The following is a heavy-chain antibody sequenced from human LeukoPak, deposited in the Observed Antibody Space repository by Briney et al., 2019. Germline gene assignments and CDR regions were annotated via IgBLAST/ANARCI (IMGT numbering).Heavy chain of an antibody. CDR2: INHSGST. Sequence: SETLSLPCAAVGGPFGGSTWIGFPSPPGKGLGWIGEINHSGSTNYNASLKSRVTISVDTSKNQFSLKLSTVTAADTAVYYCARFRSGIYSDFDSWGQGTLVTVSS. V-gene: IGHV4-34*01. CDR1: GGPFGGST. CDR3: ARFRSGIYSDFDS. J-gene: IGHJ4*02. D-gene: IGHD1-26*01.